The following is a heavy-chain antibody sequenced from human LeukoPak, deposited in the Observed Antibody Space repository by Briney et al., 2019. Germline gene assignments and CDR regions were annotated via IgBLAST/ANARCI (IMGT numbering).Heavy chain of an antibody. J-gene: IGHJ4*02. CDR1: GGSISSHY. D-gene: IGHD6-13*01. CDR3: ARGGPGGAAFDY. Sequence: SETLSLTCTVSGGSISSHYLTWIRQPPGQALEWIGCVHYSGSTKYNPSLKSRVTISVDTSKNQFSLKLSSVTAADTAVYYCARGGPGGAAFDYWGQGTLVTVSS. V-gene: IGHV4-59*11. CDR2: VHYSGST.